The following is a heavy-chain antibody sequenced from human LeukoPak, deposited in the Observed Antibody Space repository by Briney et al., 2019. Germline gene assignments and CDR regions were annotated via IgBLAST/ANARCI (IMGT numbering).Heavy chain of an antibody. CDR1: GSTFSIAW. Sequence: GGSLRLSCAASGSTFSIAWMNWVRQTPGKGLEWVGHIKSKIDGGTTDYAEPVKSRFTISRDDSKNTVYLQMNSLKTKDTAVYYCTTGYGSTWYGWGQGTLVTVSS. V-gene: IGHV3-15*01. D-gene: IGHD6-13*01. CDR2: IKSKIDGGTT. J-gene: IGHJ4*02. CDR3: TTGYGSTWYG.